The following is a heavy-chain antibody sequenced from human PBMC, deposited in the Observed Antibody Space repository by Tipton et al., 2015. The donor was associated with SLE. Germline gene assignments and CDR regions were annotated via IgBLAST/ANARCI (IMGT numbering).Heavy chain of an antibody. CDR3: SCRLAARRSPLRPFDY. D-gene: IGHD6-6*01. V-gene: IGHV4-34*01. Sequence: LRLSCAVNGGSFSGYYWSWIRQSPGKGLEWVGEINHSGTTNYNPSLKSRITISRDTSKNQFSLRLNSVTAADTAVYYCSCRLAARRSPLRPFDYRGQGTLVTVSS. CDR1: GGSFSGYY. CDR2: INHSGTT. J-gene: IGHJ4*02.